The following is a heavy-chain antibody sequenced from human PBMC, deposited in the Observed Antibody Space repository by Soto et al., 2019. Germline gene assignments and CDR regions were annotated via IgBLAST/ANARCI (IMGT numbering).Heavy chain of an antibody. J-gene: IGHJ1*01. V-gene: IGHV1-2*02. CDR2: INPNSGMT. CDR3: ASSELTPLPTFPH. CDR1: GYTFTTYY. Sequence: ASVKVSCKASGYTFTTYYLHWVRQAPGQDLEWMGWINPNSGMTNSAQKFQGRVTMARDTSITTAYLELSRLNSDDPAVYSCASSELTPLPTFPHWAQCNQVTVSS. D-gene: IGHD4-17*01.